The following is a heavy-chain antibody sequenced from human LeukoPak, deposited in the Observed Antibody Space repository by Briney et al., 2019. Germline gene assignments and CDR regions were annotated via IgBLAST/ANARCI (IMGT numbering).Heavy chain of an antibody. V-gene: IGHV4-34*01. CDR3: ARWVVVTAIPIYYYYGMDV. CDR1: GGSISSYY. CDR2: INHSGST. D-gene: IGHD2-21*02. J-gene: IGHJ6*02. Sequence: SETLSLTCTVSGGSISSYYWSWIRQPPGKGLEWIGEINHSGSTNYNPSLKSRVTISVDTSKNQFSLKLSSVTAADTAVYYCARWVVVTAIPIYYYYGMDVWGQGTTVTVSS.